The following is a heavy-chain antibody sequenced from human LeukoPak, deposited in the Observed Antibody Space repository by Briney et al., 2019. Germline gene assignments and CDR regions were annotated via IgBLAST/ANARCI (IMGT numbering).Heavy chain of an antibody. V-gene: IGHV4-59*12. CDR1: GGSISSYY. D-gene: IGHD1-14*01. Sequence: SETLSLTCTVSGGSISSYYWIWIRQPPGKGLEWIGYIYYSGSTNYNPSLKSRVTISVDTSKNQFSLKLTSVTAADTAVYYCARAPEYGLYYFDYWGQGTLVTVSS. CDR3: ARAPEYGLYYFDY. J-gene: IGHJ4*02. CDR2: IYYSGST.